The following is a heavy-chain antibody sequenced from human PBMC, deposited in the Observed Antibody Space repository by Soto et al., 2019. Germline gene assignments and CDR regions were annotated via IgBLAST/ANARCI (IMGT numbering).Heavy chain of an antibody. CDR3: ARLWFGYYSYGMDV. Sequence: QLQLQESGPGLVKPSETLSLTCTVSGGSISSSSYYWGWIRQPPGKGLEWIGSIYYSGSTYYNPSRQSRVTTSVHTSKNQFSLKLSSVTAADTAVYYCARLWFGYYSYGMDVWGQGTTVTVSS. D-gene: IGHD3-10*01. J-gene: IGHJ6*02. V-gene: IGHV4-39*01. CDR1: GGSISSSSYY. CDR2: IYYSGST.